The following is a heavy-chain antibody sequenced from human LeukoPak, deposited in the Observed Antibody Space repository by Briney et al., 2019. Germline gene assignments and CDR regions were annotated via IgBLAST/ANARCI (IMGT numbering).Heavy chain of an antibody. CDR2: IDSTGRSA. Sequence: AGGSLRLSCEATGFIFSDYYMRWIRQAPGKGLERVSYIDSTGRSAYYADSVKGRFTVSRDNAKNFLSLHMVSLRVEDTAVYYCAREITYSGGALDVWGQGTTVTVSS. CDR3: AREITYSGGALDV. CDR1: GFIFSDYY. V-gene: IGHV3-11*01. D-gene: IGHD3-10*01. J-gene: IGHJ6*02.